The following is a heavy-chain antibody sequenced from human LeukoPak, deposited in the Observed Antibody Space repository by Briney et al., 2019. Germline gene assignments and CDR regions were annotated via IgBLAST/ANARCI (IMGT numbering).Heavy chain of an antibody. J-gene: IGHJ4*02. D-gene: IGHD3-22*01. Sequence: SETLSLTCTVSGGSISSYYWSWIRQPAGKGLEWIGRIYTSGSTNYNPSLKSRVTMSVDTSKNQFSLKLSPVTAADTAVYCCARDQYYYDSSGYYLFDYWGQGTLVTVSS. CDR3: ARDQYYYDSSGYYLFDY. V-gene: IGHV4-4*07. CDR2: IYTSGST. CDR1: GGSISSYY.